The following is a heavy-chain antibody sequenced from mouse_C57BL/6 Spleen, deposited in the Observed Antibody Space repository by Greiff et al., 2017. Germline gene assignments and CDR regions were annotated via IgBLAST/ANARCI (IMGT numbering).Heavy chain of an antibody. Sequence: EVMLVESGGGLVKPGGSLKLSCAASGFTFSDYGMHWVRQAPEKGLEWVAYLSSGSSTIYYADTVKGRFTISRDNAKNTLFLQMTSLRSEDTAMYYCARMGYYGTLSYWYFDVWGTGTTVTVSS. CDR1: GFTFSDYG. CDR2: LSSGSSTI. CDR3: ARMGYYGTLSYWYFDV. D-gene: IGHD1-1*01. J-gene: IGHJ1*03. V-gene: IGHV5-17*01.